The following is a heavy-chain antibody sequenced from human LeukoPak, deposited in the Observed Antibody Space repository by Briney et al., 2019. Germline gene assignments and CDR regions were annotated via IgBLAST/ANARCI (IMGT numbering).Heavy chain of an antibody. Sequence: PGGSLRLSCAASGFTFSRFWIYWVRPAPGRGLVWVSRINGEGSETMYADSVKGRFTISRDNAKNTLYLQMNSLRAEDTAVYYCARVRMGDDFNPFDYWGQGTLVTVSS. CDR1: GFTFSRFW. CDR2: INGEGSET. V-gene: IGHV3-74*03. D-gene: IGHD3-16*01. J-gene: IGHJ4*02. CDR3: ARVRMGDDFNPFDY.